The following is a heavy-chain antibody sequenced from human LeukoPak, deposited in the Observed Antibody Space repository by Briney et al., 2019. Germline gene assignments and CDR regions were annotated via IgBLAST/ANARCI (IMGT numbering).Heavy chain of an antibody. CDR1: GGSISSSSYY. V-gene: IGHV4-39*07. Sequence: SETLSLTCTVSGGSISSSSYYWGWIRQPPGKGLEWIGSIYYSGSTYYNPSLKSRVTISVDTSKNQFSLKLSSVTAADTAAYYCASLMVRGVNIDYWGQGTLVTVSS. D-gene: IGHD3-10*01. CDR2: IYYSGST. J-gene: IGHJ4*02. CDR3: ASLMVRGVNIDY.